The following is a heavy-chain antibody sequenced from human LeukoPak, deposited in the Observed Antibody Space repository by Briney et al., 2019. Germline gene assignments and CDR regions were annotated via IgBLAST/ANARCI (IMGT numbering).Heavy chain of an antibody. CDR1: GYSISSGYY. V-gene: IGHV4-38-2*01. CDR2: IYHSGST. J-gene: IGHJ4*02. CDR3: ATLPYHCSSSSCNPSGPDY. D-gene: IGHD2-2*01. Sequence: SETLSLTCAVSGYSISSGYYWGWIRQPPGKGLEWIGNIYHSGSTYYNPSLKSRVTISVDTSKNQFSLKLSSVTAADTAVYYCATLPYHCSSSSCNPSGPDYWGQGTLVAVPS.